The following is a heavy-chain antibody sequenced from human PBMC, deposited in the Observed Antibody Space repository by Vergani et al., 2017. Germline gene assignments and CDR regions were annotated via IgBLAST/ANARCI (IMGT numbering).Heavy chain of an antibody. CDR1: GFTFSSYW. J-gene: IGHJ4*02. D-gene: IGHD3-22*01. CDR3: ARHFSSGTFDY. Sequence: EVQLVESGGGLVQPGGSLRLSCAASGFTFSSYWMSWVRQAPGKGLEWISYISAGGNTVYYADSVKGRFTISRDNAKNSLYLQMNSLRAEDTAVYFCARHFSSGTFDYWGQGTLVTVSS. V-gene: IGHV3-48*04. CDR2: ISAGGNTV.